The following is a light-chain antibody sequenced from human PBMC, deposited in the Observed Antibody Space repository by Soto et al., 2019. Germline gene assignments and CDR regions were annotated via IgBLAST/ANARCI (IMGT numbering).Light chain of an antibody. V-gene: IGLV2-23*02. CDR1: SSDVGSYNL. CDR2: EVS. Sequence: QSVLTQPASVSGSPGQSITISCTGTSSDVGSYNLVSWYQQHPGKAPKLMIYEVSKRPSGVSNRFSGSKSGNTASLTISGLQAEDEADYYCCSYAGSSTPVFGXGTKVTVL. CDR3: CSYAGSSTPV. J-gene: IGLJ1*01.